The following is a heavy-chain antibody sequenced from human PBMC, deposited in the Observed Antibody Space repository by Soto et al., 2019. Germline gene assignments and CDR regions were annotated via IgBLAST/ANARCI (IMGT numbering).Heavy chain of an antibody. D-gene: IGHD3-3*01. CDR1: GFPSSTYGFSTYA. CDR3: AKVTSSKFFLSFDD. V-gene: IGHV3-23*01. Sequence: EVQLLQSGGGLVQPGGSLRLSCMASGFPSSTYGFSTYAMTWVRQPPGKGLEWVSVITASASHSYYADSVKGRITISRDNSRKALFLQMDSLRADETAVYLCAKVTSSKFFLSFDDWGHGTLVPVSS. CDR2: ITASASHS. J-gene: IGHJ4*01.